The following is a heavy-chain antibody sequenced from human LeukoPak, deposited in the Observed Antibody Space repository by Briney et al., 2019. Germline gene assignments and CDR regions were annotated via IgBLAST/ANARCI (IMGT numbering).Heavy chain of an antibody. CDR1: GFTFSDYD. CDR2: ISGRSSHT. J-gene: IGHJ4*02. V-gene: IGHV3-21*06. Sequence: GGSLRLSCSASGFTFSDYDMNWIRQAPGKGLEWIPAISGRSSHTYYGDSVKGRFSISRDNAKNLLYLQMNGLGAEDTAVYYCGRAFPPLRTSSAGDLWGQGTLVTVSS. D-gene: IGHD3-16*01. CDR3: GRAFPPLRTSSAGDL.